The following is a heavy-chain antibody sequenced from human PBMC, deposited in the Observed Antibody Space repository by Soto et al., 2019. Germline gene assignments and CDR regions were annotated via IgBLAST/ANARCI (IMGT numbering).Heavy chain of an antibody. J-gene: IGHJ4*02. CDR2: INPSGGST. CDR3: ARTLTPIPSFDY. CDR1: GYTFSTYT. V-gene: IGHV1-46*01. Sequence: GASVKVSCKASGYTFSTYTITWVRQAPGQGLEWMGIINPSGGSTSYAQKFQGRVTMTRDTSTSTVYMELSSLRSEDTAVYYCARTLTPIPSFDYWGQGTLVTVSS.